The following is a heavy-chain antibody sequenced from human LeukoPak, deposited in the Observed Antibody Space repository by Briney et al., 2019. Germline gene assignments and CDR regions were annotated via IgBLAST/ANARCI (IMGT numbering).Heavy chain of an antibody. CDR3: AAYYDSSGYYAAFDY. V-gene: IGHV3-48*04. Sequence: GSLRLSCAASGFTFSSYSMNWVRQAPGKGLEWVSYISSSSSTIYYADSVKGRFTISRDNAKNSLYLQMNSLRAEDTAVYYCAAYYDSSGYYAAFDYWGQGTLVTVSS. CDR2: ISSSSSTI. D-gene: IGHD3-22*01. J-gene: IGHJ4*02. CDR1: GFTFSSYS.